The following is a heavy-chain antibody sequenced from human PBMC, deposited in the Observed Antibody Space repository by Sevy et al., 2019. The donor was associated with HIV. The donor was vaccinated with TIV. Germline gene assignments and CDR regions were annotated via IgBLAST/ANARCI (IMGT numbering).Heavy chain of an antibody. CDR2: LSFGCGKI. Sequence: GGSLRLSCAASGFAFYEYSMSWIRQAPGKGLEWVATLSFGCGKINYADSVKGRFTISRDNSKNSFYLQMDNLRVEDTALYCCAREGCSRPHDYWGQGTRVTVSS. CDR3: AREGCSRPHDY. CDR1: GFAFYEYS. V-gene: IGHV3-23*01. D-gene: IGHD2-8*01. J-gene: IGHJ4*02.